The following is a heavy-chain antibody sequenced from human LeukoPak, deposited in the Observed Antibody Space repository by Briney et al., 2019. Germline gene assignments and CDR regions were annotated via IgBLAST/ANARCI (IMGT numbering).Heavy chain of an antibody. V-gene: IGHV1-8*01. D-gene: IGHD3-22*01. CDR2: MNPNSGNT. Sequence: ASVKVSCKASGYTFTSYDINWVRQATGQGLEWMGWMNPNSGNTGYAQKFQGGVTMTRNTSISTAYMELSSLRSEDTAVYYCAKEPLYYDSSGYYPAQPYDYWGQGTLVTVSS. CDR1: GYTFTSYD. CDR3: AKEPLYYDSSGYYPAQPYDY. J-gene: IGHJ4*02.